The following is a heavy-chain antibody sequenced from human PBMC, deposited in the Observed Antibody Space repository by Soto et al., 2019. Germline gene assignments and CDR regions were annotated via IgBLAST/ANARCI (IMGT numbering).Heavy chain of an antibody. D-gene: IGHD3-22*01. Sequence: SETLSLTCTVSGGSVSSGTYYWSWIRQPPGKGLEWIGYIYYPGSTNYNPSLKSRVTISIDTSKNQSSLKLSSVTAADTAVFYCARSLGTVYDSLPDYWGQGTLVTVSS. V-gene: IGHV4-61*01. CDR1: GGSVSSGTYY. CDR2: IYYPGST. J-gene: IGHJ4*01. CDR3: ARSLGTVYDSLPDY.